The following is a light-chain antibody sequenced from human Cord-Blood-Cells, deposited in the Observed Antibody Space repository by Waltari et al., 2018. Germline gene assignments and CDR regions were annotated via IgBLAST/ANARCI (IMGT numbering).Light chain of an antibody. CDR1: QSVSSN. CDR2: GAS. J-gene: IGKJ2*01. Sequence: EIVMTQSPATLPVSPGESATLYCRASQSVSSNLAWYQQKPGQSPRLLIYGASTRDTGIPARFSGSGSGTEFTLTISSLQSEDFAVYYCQQYNNWPPYTFGQGTKLEIK. V-gene: IGKV3-15*01. CDR3: QQYNNWPPYT.